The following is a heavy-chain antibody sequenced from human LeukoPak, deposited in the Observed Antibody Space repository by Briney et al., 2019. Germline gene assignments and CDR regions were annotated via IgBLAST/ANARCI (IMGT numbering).Heavy chain of an antibody. V-gene: IGHV3-30*14. J-gene: IGHJ4*02. D-gene: IGHD4-11*01. CDR2: ISYDGSNK. CDR1: GFTFSSYA. CDR3: ATGYSDWMFYFDY. Sequence: QTGGSLRLSCAASGFTFSSYAMHWVRQAPGKGLEWVAVISYDGSNKYYADSVKGRFTISRDSSKNTLYLQMNSLRAEDTAVYYCATGYSDWMFYFDYWGQGTLVTVSS.